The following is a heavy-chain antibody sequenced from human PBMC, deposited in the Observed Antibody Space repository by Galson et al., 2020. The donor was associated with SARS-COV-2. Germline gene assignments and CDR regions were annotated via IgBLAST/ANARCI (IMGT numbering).Heavy chain of an antibody. D-gene: IGHD3-10*01. J-gene: IGHJ6*02. Sequence: GGSLRLSCAASGFNVSNNYMAWVRQAPGKGLEWVSVMYSGGRTEYADSVKGRFTISRDNSKNTLYLQMTSLRAEDTAGYYCARDRVSLWFGDGLRDGMDVWGQGTTVTVSS. CDR2: MYSGGRT. CDR3: ARDRVSLWFGDGLRDGMDV. V-gene: IGHV3-53*01. CDR1: GFNVSNNY.